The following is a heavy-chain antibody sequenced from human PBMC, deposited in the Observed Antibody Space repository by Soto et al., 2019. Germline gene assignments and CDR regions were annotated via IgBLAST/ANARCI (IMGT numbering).Heavy chain of an antibody. D-gene: IGHD3-16*02. V-gene: IGHV1-69*06. CDR3: ACYLGLTDYYYGMDV. Sequence: AAVKVSCKACGGTFNSYAISWVRQAPGQGLEWMGGIIPIFGTANYAQKFQGRVTITADKSTSTAYMDLSGLRSEDTAVYYCACYLGLTDYYYGMDVWGQGTTVTVSS. CDR1: GGTFNSYA. CDR2: IIPIFGTA. J-gene: IGHJ6*02.